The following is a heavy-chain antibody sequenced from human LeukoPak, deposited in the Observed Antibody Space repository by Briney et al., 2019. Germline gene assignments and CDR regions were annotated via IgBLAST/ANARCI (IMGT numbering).Heavy chain of an antibody. D-gene: IGHD3-22*01. Sequence: SVKVSCKAFGYTFTGYYIHWVRQAPGQGLEWMGWINPNSGGTNYAQKFQGRVTMTRDTSISTAYMELSRLRSDDTAVYYCARDTRDSSGYSDAFDIWGQGTMVTVSS. V-gene: IGHV1-2*02. CDR1: GYTFTGYY. J-gene: IGHJ3*02. CDR3: ARDTRDSSGYSDAFDI. CDR2: INPNSGGT.